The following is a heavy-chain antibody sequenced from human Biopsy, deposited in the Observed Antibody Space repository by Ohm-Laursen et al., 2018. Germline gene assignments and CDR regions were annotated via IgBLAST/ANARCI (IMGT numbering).Heavy chain of an antibody. CDR3: ARDRGYYSDRTVPGYFDL. CDR2: VYYTGST. V-gene: IGHV4-59*01. J-gene: IGHJ2*01. CDR1: GDSISSYY. Sequence: SVTLSLTCIVSGDSISSYYWSWIRQPPGQGLLWIVYVYYTGSTDYNPSIQSRVTISVDTSKNRFSLRLRSVTPADTAIYYCARDRGYYSDRTVPGYFDLWGRGTLVTVSS. D-gene: IGHD3-22*01.